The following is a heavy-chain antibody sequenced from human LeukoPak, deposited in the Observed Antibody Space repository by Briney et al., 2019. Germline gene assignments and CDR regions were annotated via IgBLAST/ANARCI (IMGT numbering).Heavy chain of an antibody. CDR2: ISDSSSTI. CDR3: ARACSSSCYYYYYMDV. J-gene: IGHJ6*03. D-gene: IGHD6-6*01. Sequence: GGSLRLSCAASGFTFSTYSMNWVRQALGKGLEWISYISDSSSTIYYADSVKGRFTISRDNAKNSLYLQMNSLRAEDTAVYYCARACSSSCYYYYYMDVWGKGTTVTVSS. V-gene: IGHV3-48*04. CDR1: GFTFSTYS.